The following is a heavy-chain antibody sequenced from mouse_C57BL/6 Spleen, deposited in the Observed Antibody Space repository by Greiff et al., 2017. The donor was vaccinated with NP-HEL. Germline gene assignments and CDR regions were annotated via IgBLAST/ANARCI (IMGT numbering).Heavy chain of an antibody. Sequence: VKLQQPGAELVKPGASVKLSCKASGYTFTSYWMHWVKQRPRQGLEWIGLIHPNSGRTNYNEKLKSQATLTVDKSSSSAYMQLSSLTSEDSAVYYCARTTANWFFDYWGQGTTLTVSS. J-gene: IGHJ2*01. CDR2: IHPNSGRT. CDR3: ARTTANWFFDY. V-gene: IGHV1-64*01. D-gene: IGHD4-1*01. CDR1: GYTFTSYW.